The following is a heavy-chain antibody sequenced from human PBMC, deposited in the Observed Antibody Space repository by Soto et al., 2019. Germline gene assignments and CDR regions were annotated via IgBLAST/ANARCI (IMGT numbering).Heavy chain of an antibody. CDR2: IYHSGST. D-gene: IGHD4-17*01. CDR1: GGSISSGGYS. Sequence: SETLSLTCAVSGGSISSGGYSWSWIRQPPGEGLEWIGYIYHSGSTYYNPSLKSRVTISVDRSKNQFSLKLSSVTAADTAVYYCARGPAVTHRYFDYWGQGTLVTVSS. V-gene: IGHV4-30-2*01. CDR3: ARGPAVTHRYFDY. J-gene: IGHJ4*02.